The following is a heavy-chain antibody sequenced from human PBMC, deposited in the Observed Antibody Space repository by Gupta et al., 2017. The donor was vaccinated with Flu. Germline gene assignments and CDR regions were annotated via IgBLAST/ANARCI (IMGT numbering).Heavy chain of an antibody. CDR1: GCAIDINGYY. J-gene: IGHJ5*02. D-gene: IGHD3-9*01. CDR3: ARVYRQGRDISTGYWVDP. V-gene: IGHV4-31*03. CDR2: IHDSGST. Sequence: QVQLQESGPGLVKPSQTLSLTCTVSGCAIDINGYYWSWLRQHPGKGLEWIGYIHDSGSTYYNPYLRSRLTISIDTSTNQFSLKLNSVTAADTAMDYWARVYRQGRDISTGYWVDPWGQGTLVTVSS.